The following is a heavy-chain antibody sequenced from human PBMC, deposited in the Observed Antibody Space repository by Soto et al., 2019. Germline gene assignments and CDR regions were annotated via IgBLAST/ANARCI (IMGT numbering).Heavy chain of an antibody. V-gene: IGHV4-31*01. CDR3: ATRTDYYYGSGSLGGMDV. Sequence: QVQLQESGPGLVKPSQTLSLTCTVSGGSISSGSYYWSWIRQLPGKGLEWIGYFYYSGSTSYNPSSTGLLPISVDTSQNQFSLKLNSVTAADTAVYYCATRTDYYYGSGSLGGMDVWGQGTTVTVSS. D-gene: IGHD3-10*01. CDR2: FYYSGST. CDR1: GGSISSGSYY. J-gene: IGHJ6*02.